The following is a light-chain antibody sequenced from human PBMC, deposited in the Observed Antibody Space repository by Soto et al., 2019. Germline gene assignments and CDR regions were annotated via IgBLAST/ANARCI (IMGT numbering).Light chain of an antibody. CDR1: QTISNW. V-gene: IGKV1-5*01. J-gene: IGKJ4*01. CDR2: DAS. Sequence: DIQMTQSPSTLSASVGDRVTITSRASQTISNWLAWYQQKPGKAPKVLIFDASTLDGGVPSRFSGRRSGTDFTLTISSLQPSDFATYYCQQYNTYPLTFGGGTKVEI. CDR3: QQYNTYPLT.